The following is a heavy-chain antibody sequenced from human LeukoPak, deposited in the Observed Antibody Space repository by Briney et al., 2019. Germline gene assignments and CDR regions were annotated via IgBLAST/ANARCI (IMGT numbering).Heavy chain of an antibody. V-gene: IGHV3-23*01. J-gene: IGHJ4*02. D-gene: IGHD4-17*01. CDR2: ISASGGNT. Sequence: GGSLRLSCAASGFTFSAYAMNWVRQAPGKGLEWVSGISASGGNTYYADSVKGRFTISRDNSKNTLYLHIHSLRAEDTAVYYCAKFDYGDYWGQGTLVTVSS. CDR1: GFTFSAYA. CDR3: AKFDYGDY.